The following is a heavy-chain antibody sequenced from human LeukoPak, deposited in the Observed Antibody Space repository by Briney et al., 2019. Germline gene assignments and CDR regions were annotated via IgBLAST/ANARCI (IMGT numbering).Heavy chain of an antibody. V-gene: IGHV4-59*01. CDR1: GGSISSYY. J-gene: IGHJ6*03. D-gene: IGHD1-20*01. Sequence: SSETLSLTCTVSGGSISSYYWSWIRQPPGKGLEWIGYIYYSGSTNYNPSLKSRVTISVDTSKNQFSLKLSSVTAADTAVYYCARDHRDNWNQRHYYYYYMDVWGKGTTVTASS. CDR3: ARDHRDNWNQRHYYYYYMDV. CDR2: IYYSGST.